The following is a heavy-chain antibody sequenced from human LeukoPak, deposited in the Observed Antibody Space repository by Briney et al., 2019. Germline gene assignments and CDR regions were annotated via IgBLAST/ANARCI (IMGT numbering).Heavy chain of an antibody. Sequence: PGRSLRLSCEASGFTFSSYGMQWVRQAPGKGLEWVAVISYDGSNKYYADSVKGRFTISRDNSKNTLYLQMNSLRAEDTAVYYSVFDWLLKWDVWGQGTTVTVSS. CDR3: VFDWLLKWDV. D-gene: IGHD3-9*01. CDR2: ISYDGSNK. V-gene: IGHV3-30*03. CDR1: GFTFSSYG. J-gene: IGHJ6*02.